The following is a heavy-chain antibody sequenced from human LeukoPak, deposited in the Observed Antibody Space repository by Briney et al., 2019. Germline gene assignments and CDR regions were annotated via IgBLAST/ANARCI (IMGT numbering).Heavy chain of an antibody. V-gene: IGHV4-39*07. D-gene: IGHD3-10*01. J-gene: IGHJ6*04. CDR1: GGSISSSSYY. Sequence: PSETLSLTCTVSGGSISSSSYYWGWIRQPPGKGLEWIGSIYFSGSTYYNPSLKSRVTISVDPSKNQFSLQLSSVTAADTAVYYCARGAYGSEMDVWGKGTTVTVPS. CDR2: IYFSGST. CDR3: ARGAYGSEMDV.